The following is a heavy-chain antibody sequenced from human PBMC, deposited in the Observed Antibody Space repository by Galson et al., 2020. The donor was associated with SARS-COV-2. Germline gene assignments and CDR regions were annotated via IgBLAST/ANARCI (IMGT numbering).Heavy chain of an antibody. CDR3: ATRGPDWFDY. CDR2: ISSSSSYI. D-gene: IGHD3-9*01. V-gene: IGHV3-21*01. J-gene: IGHJ4*02. CDR1: GFTLSSYS. Sequence: NSGGSLRLSCAASGFTLSSYSMSWVRQAPGKGLEWVASISSSSSYIYYVDSLKGRFTISRDNAKNSLFLQINSLSAEDTAVYYCATRGPDWFDYWGQGTLVTVSS.